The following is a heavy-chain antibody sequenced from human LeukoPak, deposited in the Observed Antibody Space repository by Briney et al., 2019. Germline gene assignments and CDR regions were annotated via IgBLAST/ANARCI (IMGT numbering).Heavy chain of an antibody. J-gene: IGHJ5*02. CDR2: IYHTGTA. CDR3: ARDWGTPMAHTDH. V-gene: IGHV4-38-2*02. CDR1: GGSHSSPYY. Sequence: SETLSLTCTVSGGSHSSPYYWGWIRQPPGKGLEWIGSIYHTGTAYYNPSLRSRVAMSVDTSKNQFSLNLSSVTAADTAVYYCARDWGTPMAHTDHWGQGTLVTVSS. D-gene: IGHD3-16*01.